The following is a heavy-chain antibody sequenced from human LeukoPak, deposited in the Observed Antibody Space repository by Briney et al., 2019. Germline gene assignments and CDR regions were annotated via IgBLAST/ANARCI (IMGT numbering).Heavy chain of an antibody. D-gene: IGHD5-12*01. CDR1: GGSISSYY. CDR2: IYYSGST. V-gene: IGHV4-59*12. J-gene: IGHJ3*02. Sequence: SETLSLTCTVSGGSISSYYWSWIRQPPGKGLEWIGYIYYSGSTNYNPSLKSRVTISVDTSKNQFSLKLSSVTAADTAVYYCARDGGYDLRDAFDIWGQGTMVTVSS. CDR3: ARDGGYDLRDAFDI.